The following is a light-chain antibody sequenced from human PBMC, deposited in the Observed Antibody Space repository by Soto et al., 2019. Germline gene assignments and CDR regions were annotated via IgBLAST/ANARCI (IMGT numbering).Light chain of an antibody. Sequence: EIVLTQSPGTLSLSPGERATLSSRASQSVSSYLAWYQQKPGQAPRLLIYGASSRATGIPDRFSGSGSGTDFTLTISRLEPEDFAVYYCQQYGRSPRTFGQGTKVEIK. CDR1: QSVSSY. CDR3: QQYGRSPRT. J-gene: IGKJ1*01. V-gene: IGKV3-20*01. CDR2: GAS.